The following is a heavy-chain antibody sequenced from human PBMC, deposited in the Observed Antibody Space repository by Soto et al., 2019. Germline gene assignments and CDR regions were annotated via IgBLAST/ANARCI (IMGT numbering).Heavy chain of an antibody. CDR1: GFSFSNAW. V-gene: IGHV3-15*01. D-gene: IGHD6-6*01. Sequence: EVQLVESGGGLVKPGGSLRLSCAASGFSFSNAWMSWVRQAPGKGLEWVGRIKSKTDGGTTDYAAPVKGRFTISRDDSKNTLYLQMNSLKPEGTAVYYCTPDSSSTGIRWGQGTLVTVSS. CDR3: TPDSSSTGIR. J-gene: IGHJ4*02. CDR2: IKSKTDGGTT.